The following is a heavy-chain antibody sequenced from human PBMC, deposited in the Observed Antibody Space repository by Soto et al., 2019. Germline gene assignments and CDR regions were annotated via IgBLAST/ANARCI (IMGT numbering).Heavy chain of an antibody. J-gene: IGHJ6*02. Sequence: SETLSLTCTVSGGSISSSSYYWGWIRQPPGKGLEWIGSIYYSGSTYYNPSLKSRVTTSVDTSKNQFSLKLSSVTAADTAVYYCATSTRRPERSYYYYGMDVWGQGTTVTVSS. D-gene: IGHD1-1*01. CDR3: ATSTRRPERSYYYYGMDV. CDR1: GGSISSSSYY. V-gene: IGHV4-39*01. CDR2: IYYSGST.